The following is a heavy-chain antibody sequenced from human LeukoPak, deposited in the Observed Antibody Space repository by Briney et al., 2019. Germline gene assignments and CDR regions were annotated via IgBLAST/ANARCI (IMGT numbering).Heavy chain of an antibody. D-gene: IGHD3-10*01. V-gene: IGHV3-48*03. CDR2: ISSSGTAI. CDR1: GFTFSSCE. J-gene: IGHJ4*02. CDR3: ARGVQYLNYFDY. Sequence: PGGSLRLSCAASGFTFSSCEVNWVRQAPGKGLEWVSYISSSGTAIYYADSVKGRFTISRDSAKNSLYLEMNSLRAEDTAVYYCARGVQYLNYFDYWGQGTLVTVSS.